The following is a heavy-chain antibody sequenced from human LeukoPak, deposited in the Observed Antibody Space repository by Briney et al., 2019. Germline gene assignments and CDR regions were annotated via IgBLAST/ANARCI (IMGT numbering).Heavy chain of an antibody. CDR3: ATGSGAFDI. Sequence: ASVKVSCKVSGYALTELAMHWVRQAPGKGLEWMGGFNPEDGETIYAQKFQGRVTMTEDTSTDTAYMELSSLRSEDPAVYYCATGSGAFDIWGQGTMVTVSS. V-gene: IGHV1-24*01. CDR1: GYALTELA. CDR2: FNPEDGET. J-gene: IGHJ3*02. D-gene: IGHD1-26*01.